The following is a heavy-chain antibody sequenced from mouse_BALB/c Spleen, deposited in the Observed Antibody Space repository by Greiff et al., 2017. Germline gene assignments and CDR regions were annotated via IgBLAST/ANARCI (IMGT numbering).Heavy chain of an antibody. J-gene: IGHJ4*01. CDR3: ARAYYRYEYYAMEY. CDR1: GFSLTGYG. Sequence: QVQLKESGPGLVAPSQSLSITCTVSGFSLTGYGVNWVRQPPGTGLEWLGMIWGDGSTDYNSALKSRLSISKDNSKSQVFLKMNSLQTDDTARYYCARAYYRYEYYAMEYWGQGTSVTVSS. CDR2: IWGDGST. D-gene: IGHD2-14*01. V-gene: IGHV2-6-7*01.